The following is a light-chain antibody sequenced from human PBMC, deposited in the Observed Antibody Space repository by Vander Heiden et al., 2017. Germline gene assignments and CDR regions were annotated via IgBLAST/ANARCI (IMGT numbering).Light chain of an antibody. J-gene: IGLJ1*01. V-gene: IGLV1-40*01. Sequence: SLLTQPPSLSMAPGQRVTISPTRSSPNIGAGYDVHWYQQRPGTAPKLLIYGNSNRPAGVPDRFSGSKSGTSASLAITGLQAEDEADYYCQSYDSSLSDSYVFGTGTKVTVL. CDR1: SPNIGAGYD. CDR3: QSYDSSLSDSYV. CDR2: GNS.